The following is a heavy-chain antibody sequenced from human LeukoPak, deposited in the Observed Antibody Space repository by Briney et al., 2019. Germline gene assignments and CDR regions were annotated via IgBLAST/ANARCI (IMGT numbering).Heavy chain of an antibody. D-gene: IGHD3-22*01. CDR1: GFTFSSYG. J-gene: IGHJ4*02. CDR2: IWYDGSNK. CDR3: ARDNYDSSGYNFDY. V-gene: IGHV3-33*08. Sequence: GGSLRPSCAASGFTFSSYGMHWVRQAPGKGLEWVAVIWYDGSNKYYADSVKGRFTISRDNSKNTLYLQMNSLRAEDTAAYYCARDNYDSSGYNFDYWGQETLVTVSS.